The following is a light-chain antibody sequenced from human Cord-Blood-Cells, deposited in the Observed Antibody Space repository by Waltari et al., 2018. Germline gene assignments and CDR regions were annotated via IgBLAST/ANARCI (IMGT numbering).Light chain of an antibody. V-gene: IGKV3-11*01. Sequence: IVLTQSPATLSLSPGARATLACRASRGVSSYLAWYQQKLGQAPRLLIYDAANRATAIPASVSGSGARTDFTLTISGLESEDFEFYYFQQRSKWPLTCGGVTMVEIK. CDR3: QQRSKWPLT. J-gene: IGKJ4*01. CDR1: RGVSSY. CDR2: DAA.